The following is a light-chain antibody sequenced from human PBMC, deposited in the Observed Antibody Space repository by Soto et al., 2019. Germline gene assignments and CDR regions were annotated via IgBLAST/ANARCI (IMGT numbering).Light chain of an antibody. Sequence: EILMTQSPATLSLSPGERATLSCRASQSVNSNLAWYQQKAAQAPRLLIYDAFTRATGIPARFSGSGSGTDFTLTITSLEPEDFAVYYCQHRRVWPVSFGQGTRLEIK. J-gene: IGKJ5*01. CDR2: DAF. CDR3: QHRRVWPVS. V-gene: IGKV3-11*01. CDR1: QSVNSN.